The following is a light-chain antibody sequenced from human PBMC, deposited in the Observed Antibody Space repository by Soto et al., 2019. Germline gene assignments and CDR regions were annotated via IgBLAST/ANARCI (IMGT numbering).Light chain of an antibody. CDR1: QSVSSSD. Sequence: EIVLTQSPDTLSLSPGKRATLSCRASQSVSSSDLAWYQQKPGQAPRLLIYGASSRATGIPDRFSGSGSGTDFTLTISRVEPEDFAVYYCQQYGSSPSWTFGQGTRWIS. V-gene: IGKV3-20*01. J-gene: IGKJ1*01. CDR3: QQYGSSPSWT. CDR2: GAS.